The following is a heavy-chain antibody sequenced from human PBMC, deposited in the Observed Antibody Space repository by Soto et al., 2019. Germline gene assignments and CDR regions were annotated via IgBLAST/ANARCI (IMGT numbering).Heavy chain of an antibody. V-gene: IGHV1-2*02. CDR2: INPDSGGT. CDR3: ARGCSGGTCFLLSF. D-gene: IGHD2-15*01. CDR1: GYAFRGYQ. J-gene: IGHJ4*02. Sequence: QVQLVQSGAEVKKPGASVKVSCKASGYAFRGYQMPWLRQAPGQGLEWVGWINPDSGGTKYAQKIQGRVYMTRDTAISTIYMELSSLTSDDTAVYYCARGCSGGTCFLLSFWGRGTLVSVSS.